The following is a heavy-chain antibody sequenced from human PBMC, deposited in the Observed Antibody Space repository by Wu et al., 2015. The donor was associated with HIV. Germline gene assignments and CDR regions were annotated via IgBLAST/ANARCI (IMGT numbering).Heavy chain of an antibody. J-gene: IGHJ4*02. CDR1: GYTFTSYG. CDR3: ARVSGIVTMIVVVQTEHYFDY. V-gene: IGHV1-18*01. D-gene: IGHD3-22*01. Sequence: QVQLVQSGAEVKKPGASVKVSCKASGYTFTSYGISWVRQAPGQGLEWMGWISAYNGNTNYAQKLQGRVTMTTDTSTSTAYMELRSLRSDDTAVYYCARVSGIVTMIVVVQTEHYFDYWGQGTLVTVSS. CDR2: ISAYNGNT.